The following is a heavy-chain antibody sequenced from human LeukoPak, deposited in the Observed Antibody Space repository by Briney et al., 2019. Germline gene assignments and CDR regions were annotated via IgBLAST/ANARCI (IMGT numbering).Heavy chain of an antibody. CDR3: AKTRETVRGVIRLFDY. CDR1: GYTFTSYG. CDR2: ISAYNGNT. D-gene: IGHD3-10*01. V-gene: IGHV1-18*01. J-gene: IGHJ4*02. Sequence: ASVKVSCKASGYTFTSYGISWVRQAPGQGLEWMGWISAYNGNTNYAQKLQGRVTMTTDTSTSTAYMELRSLRSDDTAVYYCAKTRETVRGVIRLFDYWGQGTLVTVSS.